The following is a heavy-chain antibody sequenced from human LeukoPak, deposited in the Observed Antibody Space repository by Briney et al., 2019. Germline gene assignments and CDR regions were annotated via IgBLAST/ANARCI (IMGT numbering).Heavy chain of an antibody. V-gene: IGHV3-30*18. CDR1: GFTFSSYG. CDR2: ISYDGSNK. CDR3: AKSSGWYG. Sequence: GRSLRLSCGASGFTFSSYGMHWVRQAPGKGLEWVAVISYDGSNKYYADSLKGRFAISRDNSKNTLYLQMNSLRGEDTAVYYCAKSSGWYGWGQGTLVTVSS. D-gene: IGHD6-19*01. J-gene: IGHJ4*02.